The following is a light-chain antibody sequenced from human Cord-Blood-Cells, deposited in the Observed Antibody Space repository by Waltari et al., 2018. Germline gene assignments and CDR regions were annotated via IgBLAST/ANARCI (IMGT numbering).Light chain of an antibody. CDR3: QQRSNWLT. CDR1: QSVSSY. Sequence: EIELTQSPATLSLSPGERATLTCRASQSVSSYLAWYQRKPVQAPRLLIYDASNRATGIPARFSGSGSGTDFTLTISSLEPEDFAVYYCQQRSNWLTFGGGTKVEIK. V-gene: IGKV3-11*01. CDR2: DAS. J-gene: IGKJ4*01.